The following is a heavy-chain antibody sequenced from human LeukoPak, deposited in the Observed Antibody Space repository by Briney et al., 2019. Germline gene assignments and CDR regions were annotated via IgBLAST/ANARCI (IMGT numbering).Heavy chain of an antibody. Sequence: PGGSLRLSCAASGFTFSGSSMSWVRQAPGKGPEWVSSITGSGTYIYYADSVKGRFTISRDNIQRSVYLQMNSLRAEDTAVYYCAREYYYDTDAGNYWGPGTLVTVSS. CDR2: ITGSGTYI. D-gene: IGHD3-22*01. CDR3: AREYYYDTDAGNY. J-gene: IGHJ4*02. CDR1: GFTFSGSS. V-gene: IGHV3-21*01.